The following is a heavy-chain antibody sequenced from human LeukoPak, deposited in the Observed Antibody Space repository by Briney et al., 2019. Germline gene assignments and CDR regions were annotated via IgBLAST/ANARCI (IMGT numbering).Heavy chain of an antibody. V-gene: IGHV3-21*01. J-gene: IGHJ4*02. CDR1: GFTFGSYS. Sequence: SGGSLRLSCAASGFTFGSYSMNWVRQAPGKGLEWVSSISSSSGYIYYADSVKGRFTISRDNAKNSLYLQMNSLRAEDTAVYYCARGAGTVTTPPYDYWGQGTLVTVSS. CDR3: ARGAGTVTTPPYDY. CDR2: ISSSSGYI. D-gene: IGHD4-17*01.